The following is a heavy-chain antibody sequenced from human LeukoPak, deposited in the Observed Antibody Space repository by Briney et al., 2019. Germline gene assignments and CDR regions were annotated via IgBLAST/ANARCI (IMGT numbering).Heavy chain of an antibody. CDR1: GITLSSYW. Sequence: PGGSLRLSCAASGITLSSYWMSWVRQAPGKGLAWVASIKQDGSEKYYVDSVKGRFAISRDNAKNSLYLQMSSLRAEDTAVYYCAKSGSSWYKDYYMDVWGKGTTVTVSS. CDR3: AKSGSSWYKDYYMDV. D-gene: IGHD6-13*01. CDR2: IKQDGSEK. V-gene: IGHV3-7*01. J-gene: IGHJ6*03.